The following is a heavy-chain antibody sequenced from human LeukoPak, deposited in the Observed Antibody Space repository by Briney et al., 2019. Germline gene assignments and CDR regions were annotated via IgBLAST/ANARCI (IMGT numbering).Heavy chain of an antibody. V-gene: IGHV3-30*02. CDR2: IRYDGSNK. J-gene: IGHJ4*02. CDR1: GFTFSSYG. CDR3: AKDRAYCSGGSCYDKVFDY. Sequence: HGGSLRLSCAASGFTFSSYGMHWVRQSPGKGLEWVAFIRYDGSNKYYADSVKGRFTISRDNSKNTLYLQMNSLRAEDTAVYYCAKDRAYCSGGSCYDKVFDYWGQGTLVTVSS. D-gene: IGHD2-15*01.